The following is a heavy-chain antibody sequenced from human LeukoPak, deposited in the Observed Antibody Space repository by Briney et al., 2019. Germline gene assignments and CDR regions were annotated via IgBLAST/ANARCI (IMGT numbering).Heavy chain of an antibody. J-gene: IGHJ4*02. CDR1: GYTFTSYD. D-gene: IGHD2-21*01. V-gene: IGHV1-8*01. Sequence: ASVKVSCKASGYTFTSYDINWVRQATGQGLEWMGWMNPNSGNTNYAQKLQGRVTMTTDTSTSTAYMELRSLRSDDTAVYYCVRGNSYSPFDYWGQGTLVTVSS. CDR2: MNPNSGNT. CDR3: VRGNSYSPFDY.